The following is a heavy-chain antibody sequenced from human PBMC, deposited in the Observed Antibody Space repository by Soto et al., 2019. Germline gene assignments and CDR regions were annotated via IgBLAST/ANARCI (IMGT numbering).Heavy chain of an antibody. Sequence: QVQLVQSGAEVKKPGASVKVSCKASGYTFTSYDINWVRQATGQGLEWMGWMNPNTGNTGYAQKFQGRVTMTRNTSIITTFVELSSLRSEERAVYYRAREITRKFPIWCQGTLLTVSS. CDR2: MNPNTGNT. J-gene: IGHJ4*02. V-gene: IGHV1-8*01. D-gene: IGHD1-1*01. CDR1: GYTFTSYD. CDR3: AREITRKFPI.